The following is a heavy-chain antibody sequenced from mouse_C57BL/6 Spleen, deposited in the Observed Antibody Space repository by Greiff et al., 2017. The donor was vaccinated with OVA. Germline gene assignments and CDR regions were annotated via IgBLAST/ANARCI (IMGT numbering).Heavy chain of an antibody. J-gene: IGHJ2*01. CDR1: GYTFTSYW. CDR2: IHPNSGST. V-gene: IGHV1-64*01. Sequence: QVHVKQPGAELVKPGASVKLSCKASGYTFTSYWMHRVQQRPGQGLEWIGMIHPNSGSTNYNEKFKSKATLTVDKSSSTAYMQLSSLTSEDSAVYYCFGSSYFDDWGQGTTLTVSS. CDR3: FGSSYFDD. D-gene: IGHD1-1*01.